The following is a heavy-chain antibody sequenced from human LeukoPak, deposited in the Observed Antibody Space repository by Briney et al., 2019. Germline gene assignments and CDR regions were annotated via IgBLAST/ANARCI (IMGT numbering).Heavy chain of an antibody. V-gene: IGHV3-30*01. CDR1: GFTFSSYA. Sequence: GGSLRLSCAASGFTFSSYAMHWVRQAPGKGLEWVAVISYDGSNKYYADSVKGRFTISRDNSKNTLYLQMNSLRAEDTAVYYCTRVYFSDYYMDVWGKGTTVTVSS. J-gene: IGHJ6*03. D-gene: IGHD2/OR15-2a*01. CDR3: TRVYFSDYYMDV. CDR2: ISYDGSNK.